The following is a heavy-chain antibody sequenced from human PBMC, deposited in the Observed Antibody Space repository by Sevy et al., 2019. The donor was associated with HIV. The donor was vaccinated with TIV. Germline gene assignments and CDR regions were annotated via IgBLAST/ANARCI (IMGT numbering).Heavy chain of an antibody. D-gene: IGHD3-10*01. J-gene: IGHJ4*02. Sequence: GGSLRLSCAASGFTFSNAWMNWVRQAPGKGLEWVGRIKSKTDGGTTDYAAPVKGRFTISRDESKNTLYLQMNSLKTEDTAVYYCTTELAPLAYYYGSGSYDYWGQGTLVTVSS. CDR3: TTELAPLAYYYGSGSYDY. CDR1: GFTFSNAW. V-gene: IGHV3-15*07. CDR2: IKSKTDGGTT.